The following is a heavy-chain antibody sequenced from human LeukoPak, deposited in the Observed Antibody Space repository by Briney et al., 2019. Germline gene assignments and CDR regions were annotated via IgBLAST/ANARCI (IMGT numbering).Heavy chain of an antibody. CDR3: ARLGVPAAIYYYYGMDV. D-gene: IGHD2-2*02. CDR1: GFTFSSYA. Sequence: GGSLRLSCAASGFTFSSYAMHWVRQAPSKGLEWVAVISYDGSNKYYADSVKGRFTISGDNSKNTLYLQMNSLRAEDTAVYYCARLGVPAAIYYYYGMDVWGQGTTVTVSS. CDR2: ISYDGSNK. J-gene: IGHJ6*02. V-gene: IGHV3-30-3*01.